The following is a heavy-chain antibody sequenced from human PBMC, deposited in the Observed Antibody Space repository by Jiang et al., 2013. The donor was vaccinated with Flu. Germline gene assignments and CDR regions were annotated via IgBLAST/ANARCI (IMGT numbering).Heavy chain of an antibody. D-gene: IGHD4-17*01. Sequence: VQLLESGGGLVQPGGSLRLSCAASGFTFSSYEMNWVRQAPGKGLEWVSYISSSGSTIYYADSVKGRFTISRDNAKNSLYLQMNSLRAEDTAVYYCARGSTGDYVPYYFDYWGQGTLVTVSS. CDR3: ARGSTGDYVPYYFDY. CDR2: ISSSGSTI. V-gene: IGHV3-48*03. CDR1: GFTFSSYE. J-gene: IGHJ4*02.